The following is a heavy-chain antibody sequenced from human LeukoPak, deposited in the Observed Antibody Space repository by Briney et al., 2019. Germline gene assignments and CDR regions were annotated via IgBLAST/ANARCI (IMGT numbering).Heavy chain of an antibody. Sequence: SETLSLTCAVYGGSFSGYYWSWIRQPPGKGLEWIGEINHSGNTNYNPSLKSRVTISVDTSKNQFSLKLSSVTAADTAVYYCARGRGSSGYFDYWGQGTLVTVSS. V-gene: IGHV4-34*01. D-gene: IGHD6-6*01. CDR3: ARGRGSSGYFDY. CDR2: INHSGNT. J-gene: IGHJ4*02. CDR1: GGSFSGYY.